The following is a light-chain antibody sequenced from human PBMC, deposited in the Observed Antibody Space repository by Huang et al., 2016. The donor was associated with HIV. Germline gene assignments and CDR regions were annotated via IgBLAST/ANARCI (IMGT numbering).Light chain of an antibody. CDR2: AAS. V-gene: IGKV1-39*01. Sequence: DIQMTQSPSSLSASVGDRVTITCRASQSISSYLNWYQQKPGKAPKLLIYAASNLQSGVPSRFSGSGSGTDFTLTISSLQPEDFATYDCQQSYSTLALTFGGGTKVEIK. J-gene: IGKJ4*01. CDR1: QSISSY. CDR3: QQSYSTLALT.